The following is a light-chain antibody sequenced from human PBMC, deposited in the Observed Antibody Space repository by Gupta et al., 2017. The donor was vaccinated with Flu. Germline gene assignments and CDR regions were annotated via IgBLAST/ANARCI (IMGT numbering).Light chain of an antibody. J-gene: IGLJ2*01. CDR3: QVWDSSVV. CDR2: RDT. V-gene: IGLV3-9*01. CDR1: NIGSKD. Sequence: SYELTQPLSVSVPLGQTARITCGGNNIGSKDVHWYQQKPGQAPVLVIHRDTNRPSGIPERFSGSNSGTTATLTISRAQAGDEADYYCQVWDSSVVFGGGTKLTVL.